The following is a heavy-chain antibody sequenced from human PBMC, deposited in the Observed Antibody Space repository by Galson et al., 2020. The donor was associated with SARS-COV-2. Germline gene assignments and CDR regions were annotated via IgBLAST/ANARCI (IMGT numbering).Heavy chain of an antibody. CDR3: ARDHYVWGSSSYFDY. V-gene: IGHV3-21*01. J-gene: IGHJ4*02. Sequence: GGSLRLSCAASGFIFSSYSMNWVRQAPGKGLEWVSSISSRSSFIYYADSVKGRFTISRDNAKNSLYLQMNSLRAEDTAVYYCARDHYVWGSSSYFDYWGQGTQVTVSS. CDR2: ISSRSSFI. CDR1: GFIFSSYS. D-gene: IGHD3-16*01.